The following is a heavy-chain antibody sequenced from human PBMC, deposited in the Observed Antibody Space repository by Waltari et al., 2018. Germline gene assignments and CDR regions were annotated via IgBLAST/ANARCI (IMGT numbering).Heavy chain of an antibody. CDR2: IYTSGST. V-gene: IGHV4-61*02. D-gene: IGHD2-15*01. Sequence: QVQLQESGPGLVKPSPTLSLTCTVSGGSIVSGSYSWSWIRQPAGKGLEWIGRIYTSGSTNYNPSLKSRVTISVDTSKNQFSLKLSSVTAADTAVYYCASEGEGGYVDYWGQGTLVTVSS. CDR3: ASEGEGGYVDY. CDR1: GGSIVSGSYS. J-gene: IGHJ4*02.